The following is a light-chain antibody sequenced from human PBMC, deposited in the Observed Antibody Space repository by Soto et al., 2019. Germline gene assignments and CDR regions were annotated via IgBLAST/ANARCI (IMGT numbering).Light chain of an antibody. V-gene: IGLV2-14*01. CDR1: SCDVGGYNY. CDR3: SSYTGSSTSVV. J-gene: IGLJ2*01. CDR2: DDS. Sequence: QSALTQPASVSGSPGQSITISCTGTSCDVGGYNYVYWYQQHPGTAPKLMIYDDSNRPSGVSNRFSGSKSGNTASLTITGVQAEDEADYYCSSYTGSSTSVVFGGGTKLTVL.